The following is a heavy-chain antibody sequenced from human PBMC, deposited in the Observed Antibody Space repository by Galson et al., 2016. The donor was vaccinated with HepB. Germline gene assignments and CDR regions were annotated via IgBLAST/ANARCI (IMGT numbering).Heavy chain of an antibody. J-gene: IGHJ6*03. V-gene: IGHV2-5*01. CDR2: VFWNDDK. Sequence: PALVKPTQTLTLTCNFSGFSLETSGEAVAWIRQPPGKALEWLADVFWNDDKFYVPSLKSRLTLTKDTSKDQVVLTLTNMDPVDSGTYFCAHNGYHQVVRTFYYSLDVWGAGTTVTVSS. D-gene: IGHD2-21*01. CDR1: GFSLETSGEA. CDR3: AHNGYHQVVRTFYYSLDV.